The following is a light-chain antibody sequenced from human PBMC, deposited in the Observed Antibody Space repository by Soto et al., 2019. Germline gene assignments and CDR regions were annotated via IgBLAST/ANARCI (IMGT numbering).Light chain of an antibody. CDR3: SSFPSTTHVV. CDR1: SSDIGSSNY. V-gene: IGLV2-14*03. J-gene: IGLJ2*01. CDR2: DVS. Sequence: QSVLTQPASVSGSPGQSITISCTGTSSDIGSSNYVSWYRQNPGEVPKLMIYDVSFRPSGVSDRFSGSKSCNTASLTISGLQAEDEGDYYCSSFPSTTHVVFGGGTKLTVL.